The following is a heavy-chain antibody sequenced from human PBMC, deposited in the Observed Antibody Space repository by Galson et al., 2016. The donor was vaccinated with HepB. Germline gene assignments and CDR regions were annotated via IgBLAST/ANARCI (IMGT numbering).Heavy chain of an antibody. CDR3: ARWAYQSGNYRALDY. V-gene: IGHV3-23*01. CDR2: INGNGGST. CDR1: GFTFSTYA. D-gene: IGHD3-16*02. J-gene: IGHJ4*02. Sequence: LRLSCAASGFTFSTYAMDWVHQAPGKGPEWVSAINGNGGSTYYTDSVKGRFTISRDNSKNTLYLQMNSLRAEDTAVYSCARWAYQSGNYRALDYWGQGTLVTVSS.